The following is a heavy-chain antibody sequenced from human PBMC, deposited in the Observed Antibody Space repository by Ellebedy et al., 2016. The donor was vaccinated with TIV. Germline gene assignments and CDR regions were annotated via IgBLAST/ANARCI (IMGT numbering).Heavy chain of an antibody. Sequence: PGGPLRLSCAASGSTSSGYALSWVRQAPGKGLEWVSAISGSGGSTYYADSVKVRFTISRDHSKNTLYLQMNSLRAEETAVYYCARAAYSVNWYDMFLDLWGRGTLVTVSS. CDR3: ARAAYSVNWYDMFLDL. J-gene: IGHJ2*01. CDR2: ISGSGGST. D-gene: IGHD6-13*01. CDR1: GSTSSGYA. V-gene: IGHV3-23*01.